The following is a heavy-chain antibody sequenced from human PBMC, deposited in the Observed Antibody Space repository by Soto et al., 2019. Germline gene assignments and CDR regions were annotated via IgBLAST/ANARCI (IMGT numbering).Heavy chain of an antibody. Sequence: XESLSLTCTVSGGSISSLSHYWGWIRQPPGKGLEWIGSAYFSGWNTYYSPSLKSRVSISVDTSKNEFSLRLTSLTAADTAVYFCAYGSSSAWIDYWGQGTLVTVSS. V-gene: IGHV4-39*01. D-gene: IGHD6-25*01. J-gene: IGHJ4*02. CDR3: AYGSSSAWIDY. CDR1: GGSISSLSHY. CDR2: AYFSGWNT.